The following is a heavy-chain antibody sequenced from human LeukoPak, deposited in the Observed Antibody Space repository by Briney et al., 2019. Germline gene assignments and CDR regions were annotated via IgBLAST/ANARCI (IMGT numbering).Heavy chain of an antibody. D-gene: IGHD3-22*01. V-gene: IGHV3-23*03. CDR1: GFTFSSYA. CDR2: IYSGGNT. J-gene: IGHJ4*02. Sequence: GGSLRLSCAASGFTFSSYAMTWVRQAPGRGLEWVSVIYSGGNTYSADSVKGRFTISRDNSKNMLYLQMNSLRAEDTALYFCARGGTSGYHLAQWGQGTLVTVSS. CDR3: ARGGTSGYHLAQ.